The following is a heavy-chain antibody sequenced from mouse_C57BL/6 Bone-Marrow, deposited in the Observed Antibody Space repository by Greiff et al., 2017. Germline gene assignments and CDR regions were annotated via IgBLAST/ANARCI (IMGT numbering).Heavy chain of an antibody. V-gene: IGHV2-5*01. CDR1: GFSLTSYG. CDR3: SNPHCDLYYFDY. CDR2: ICSGGST. J-gene: IGHJ2*01. D-gene: IGHD2-13*01. Sequence: QVQLKQSGPGLVQPSQSLSITCTVSGFSLTSYGVHWVRQSPGKGLEWLGVICSGGSTDYNAAFMFKLSITKDNSTSQVLFSINTLQADDTAKYYSSNPHCDLYYFDYWGQGTTRTVSS.